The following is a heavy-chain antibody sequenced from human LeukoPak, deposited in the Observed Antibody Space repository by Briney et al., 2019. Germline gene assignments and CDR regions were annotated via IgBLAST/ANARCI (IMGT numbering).Heavy chain of an antibody. J-gene: IGHJ6*03. Sequence: SETLSLTCAVYGESFSGYYWSWIRQPPGKGLEWIGEINHSGSTNYNPSLKSRVTISVDTSKNQFSLKLSSVTAADTAVYYCARGPPVYAISHYYYYYMDVWGKGTTVTVSS. CDR2: INHSGST. V-gene: IGHV4-34*01. D-gene: IGHD2-8*01. CDR3: ARGPPVYAISHYYYYYMDV. CDR1: GESFSGYY.